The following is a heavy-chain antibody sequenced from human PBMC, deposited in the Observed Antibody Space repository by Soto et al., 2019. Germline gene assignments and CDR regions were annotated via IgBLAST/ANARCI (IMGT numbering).Heavy chain of an antibody. J-gene: IGHJ6*02. Sequence: GGSLRLSCAASGFTFSSYAMSWVRQAPGKGLEWVSAISGSGGSTYYADSVKGRFTISRDNSKNTLYLQMNSLRAEDTAVYYCAKELGRFVEWLFSPMDVWSQGTTVTVSS. V-gene: IGHV3-23*01. CDR3: AKELGRFVEWLFSPMDV. CDR1: GFTFSSYA. CDR2: ISGSGGST. D-gene: IGHD3-3*01.